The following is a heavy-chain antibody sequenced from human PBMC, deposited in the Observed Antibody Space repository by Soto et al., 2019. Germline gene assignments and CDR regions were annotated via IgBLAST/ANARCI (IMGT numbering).Heavy chain of an antibody. Sequence: PSETLSLTCAVYGGSFSGYYWSWIRQPPGKGLEWIGEINHSGSTNYNPSLKSRVTISVDTSTSTAYMELRSLRSDDTAVYYCARVELRSRPDYWGQGTLVTVSS. V-gene: IGHV4-34*01. CDR3: ARVELRSRPDY. D-gene: IGHD1-7*01. J-gene: IGHJ4*02. CDR1: GGSFSGYY. CDR2: INHSGST.